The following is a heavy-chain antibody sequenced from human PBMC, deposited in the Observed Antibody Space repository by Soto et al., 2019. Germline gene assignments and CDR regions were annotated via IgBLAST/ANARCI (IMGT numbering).Heavy chain of an antibody. V-gene: IGHV6-1*01. Sequence: SQTLSLTCAISGDSVSSNSVVWNWIRQSPSRGLEWLGRTYYRSKWYNEYAVSVKSRIAINPDTSKNQFSLKLSSVTAADTAVYYCARGSCSGGSCYPDYWGQGTLVTVSS. CDR1: GDSVSSNSVV. D-gene: IGHD2-15*01. CDR3: ARGSCSGGSCYPDY. CDR2: TYYRSKWYN. J-gene: IGHJ4*02.